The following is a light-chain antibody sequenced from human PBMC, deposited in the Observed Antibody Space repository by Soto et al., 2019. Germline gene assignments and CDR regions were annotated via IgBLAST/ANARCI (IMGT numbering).Light chain of an antibody. CDR2: KSS. V-gene: IGKV1-5*03. J-gene: IGKJ5*01. CDR1: QSVSNW. Sequence: DIQLTQSPSTLSASVGDSLAIXFRASQSVSNWLAWYRRKPGTAPKLLIYKSSTLESGVPSRFNGSGSGTDFTLTIDSLRPDDFATYYCQQLLSYPITFGQGTRLEIK. CDR3: QQLLSYPIT.